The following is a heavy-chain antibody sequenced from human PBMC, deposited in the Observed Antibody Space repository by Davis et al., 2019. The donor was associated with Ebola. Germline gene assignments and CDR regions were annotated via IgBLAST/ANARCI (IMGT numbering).Heavy chain of an antibody. J-gene: IGHJ4*02. CDR1: GFTFSSYA. V-gene: IGHV3-30-3*01. CDR3: ARDTENTIFGVVMEGPFDY. Sequence: PSETLSLTCAASGFTFSSYAMHWVRQAPGKGLEWVSVISYDGSNKYYADSVKGRFTISRDNSKNTLYLQMNSLRAEDTAVYYCARDTENTIFGVVMEGPFDYWGQGTLVTVSS. D-gene: IGHD3-3*01. CDR2: ISYDGSNK.